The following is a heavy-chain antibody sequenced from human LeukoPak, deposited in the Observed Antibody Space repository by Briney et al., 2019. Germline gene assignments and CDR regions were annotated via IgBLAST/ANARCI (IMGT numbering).Heavy chain of an antibody. J-gene: IGHJ4*02. Sequence: ASVKVSCKASGYTFTSYGISWVRQAPGQGLEWMGWISAYNGNTHYAQKLHGRVAMTTGTSTSTAYMELRSLRTDDTAVYYCATKRGHFMTTVTMAFDYWGQGTLVTVSS. CDR3: ATKRGHFMTTVTMAFDY. CDR2: ISAYNGNT. CDR1: GYTFTSYG. V-gene: IGHV1-18*01. D-gene: IGHD4-11*01.